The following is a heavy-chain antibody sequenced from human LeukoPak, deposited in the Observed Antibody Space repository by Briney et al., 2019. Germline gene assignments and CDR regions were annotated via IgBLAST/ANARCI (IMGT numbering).Heavy chain of an antibody. Sequence: SETLSLTCAVYGGSFSGYYWSWIRQPPGKGLEWIGEINQSGSTNYNPSLKSRVTISVDTSKNQFSLKLSSVTAADTAVYYCARDLIADYVWGSYRYSDAFDIWGQGTMVTVSS. D-gene: IGHD3-16*02. CDR2: INQSGST. V-gene: IGHV4-34*01. J-gene: IGHJ3*02. CDR1: GGSFSGYY. CDR3: ARDLIADYVWGSYRYSDAFDI.